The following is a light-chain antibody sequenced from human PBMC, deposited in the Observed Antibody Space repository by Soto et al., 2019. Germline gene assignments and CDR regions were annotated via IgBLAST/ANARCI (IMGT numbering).Light chain of an antibody. CDR1: QSISSW. J-gene: IGKJ1*01. CDR3: QQYYAYPWT. V-gene: IGKV1-5*01. CDR2: DAS. Sequence: DIQMTQSPSTLSASVGDRVTITCRASQSISSWLAWYQQKPGKAPKLLMYDASSLDTGVPSRFSGSGSGTEYTLPISSLQPDDYATYYCQQYYAYPWTFGQGTKVEIK.